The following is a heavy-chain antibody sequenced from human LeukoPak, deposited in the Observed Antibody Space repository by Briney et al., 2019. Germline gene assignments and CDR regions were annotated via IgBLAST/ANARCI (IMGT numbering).Heavy chain of an antibody. V-gene: IGHV4-31*03. D-gene: IGHD2-21*02. CDR1: GGSISSGGYY. J-gene: IGHJ5*02. Sequence: PSQTLSLTCTVSGGSISSGGYYWSWIRQHPGKGLEWIGYTYYSGSTYYNPSLKSRVTISVDTSKNQFSLKLSSVTAADTAVYYCARAYCGGDCYSGASCWFDPWGQGTLVTVSS. CDR3: ARAYCGGDCYSGASCWFDP. CDR2: TYYSGST.